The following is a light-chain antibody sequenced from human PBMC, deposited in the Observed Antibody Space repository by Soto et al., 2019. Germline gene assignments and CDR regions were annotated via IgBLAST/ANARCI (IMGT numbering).Light chain of an antibody. Sequence: EIVLTQSPDTLSLSPGERATLSCRASQRDYDGYLAWYQQRPGQPPRLLIYGVFRRANGIPERFSGSGSGTDFTLEISRVEAEDVGVYYCMQGSYWPWTFGQGTKVEI. CDR1: QRDYDGY. CDR2: GVF. J-gene: IGKJ1*01. CDR3: MQGSYWPWT. V-gene: IGKV3-20*02.